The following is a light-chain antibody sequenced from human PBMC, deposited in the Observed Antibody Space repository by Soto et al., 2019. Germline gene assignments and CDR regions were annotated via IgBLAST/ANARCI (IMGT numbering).Light chain of an antibody. V-gene: IGLV1-40*01. CDR2: SNG. J-gene: IGLJ1*01. CDR3: QSYDRSLSGYV. CDR1: SSNIGAGYD. Sequence: QSVLTQPPSVSGAPGQRVTISCTGISSNIGAGYDVHWYQLLPGTAPKVLIYSNGNRPSGVPDRFSGSKSGTSDSLAITGLQAEDEADYYCQSYDRSLSGYVLGTGTKVTVL.